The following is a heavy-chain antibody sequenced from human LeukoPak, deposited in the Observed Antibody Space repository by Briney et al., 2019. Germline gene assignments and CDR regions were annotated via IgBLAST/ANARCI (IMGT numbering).Heavy chain of an antibody. Sequence: PSETLSLTCTVSGGSISSTSFYWGWIRQPPGKGLEWIGSIHYSGSAYYNASLNSRVTISVDTSKNQFSLNLSSVPASDTAVYYCARRGGSGRSFDYWGQGILVTASS. CDR1: GGSISSTSFY. V-gene: IGHV4-39*01. CDR2: IHYSGSA. CDR3: ARRGGSGRSFDY. J-gene: IGHJ4*02. D-gene: IGHD3-10*01.